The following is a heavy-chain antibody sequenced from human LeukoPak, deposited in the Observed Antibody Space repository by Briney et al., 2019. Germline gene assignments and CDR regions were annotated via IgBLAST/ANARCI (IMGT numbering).Heavy chain of an antibody. V-gene: IGHV4-59*12. J-gene: IGHJ5*02. Sequence: SETLSLTCTVSGGSISSYYWSWIRQPPGKGLEWIGYIYYSGSTNYNPSLKSRVTISVDTSKNQFSLKLSSVTAADTAVYYCARGWYSTFRWFDPWGQGTLVTVSS. CDR1: GGSISSYY. D-gene: IGHD6-13*01. CDR2: IYYSGST. CDR3: ARGWYSTFRWFDP.